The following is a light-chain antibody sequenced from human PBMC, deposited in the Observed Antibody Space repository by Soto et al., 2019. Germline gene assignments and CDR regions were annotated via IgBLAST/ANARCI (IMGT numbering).Light chain of an antibody. CDR2: DVS. J-gene: IGLJ2*01. CDR3: NSYTSSNTRV. Sequence: QSVLTQPASVSGSPGQSITISCTGTSSDIGSYNYVSWYQQHPGKAPKLMIYDVSNRPSGVSNRFSGSKSGNMASLTISGLQAEDEADYYCNSYTSSNTRVFGGGTKVTVL. V-gene: IGLV2-14*01. CDR1: SSDIGSYNY.